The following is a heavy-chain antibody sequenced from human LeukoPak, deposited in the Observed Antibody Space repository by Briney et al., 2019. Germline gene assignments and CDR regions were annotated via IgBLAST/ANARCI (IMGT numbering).Heavy chain of an antibody. Sequence: GGSLRLSCAASGFTFSNYGMSWVRQAPGKGLEWVSAVSGNGGSSFYADSVKGRFTISRDNSKNTLFLQVDSLRAEDSAIYYCARRKVGGTGDYWGQGTQATVSS. V-gene: IGHV3-23*01. CDR1: GFTFSNYG. D-gene: IGHD1-26*01. CDR3: ARRKVGGTGDY. CDR2: VSGNGGSS. J-gene: IGHJ4*02.